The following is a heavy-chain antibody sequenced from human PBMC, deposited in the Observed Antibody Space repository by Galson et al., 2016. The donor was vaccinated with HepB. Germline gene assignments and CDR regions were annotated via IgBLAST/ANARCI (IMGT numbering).Heavy chain of an antibody. Sequence: SLRLSCAASGFTFSKYWMHWVRQAPGKGLVWVSRINGDGSSTAYADSVKGRFTISRDNAKNSLYLQMNSLRAQDTAVYYCARGYDYGAPKGDYWGKGTLVTVSS. CDR1: GFTFSKYW. J-gene: IGHJ4*02. V-gene: IGHV3-74*01. CDR2: INGDGSST. CDR3: ARGYDYGAPKGDY. D-gene: IGHD4-17*01.